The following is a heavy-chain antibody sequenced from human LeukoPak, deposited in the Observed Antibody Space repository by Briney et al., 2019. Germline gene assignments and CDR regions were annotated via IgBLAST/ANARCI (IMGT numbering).Heavy chain of an antibody. Sequence: GGSLRLSCAASGFTFSSYWMHWVRQAPGKELVWVSRLNSDGSSTNYADSVKGRFTISRDNAKDSVYLQMNSLRVEDTAVYYCARDFFGWSSLGHWGQGTLVTVSS. J-gene: IGHJ1*01. D-gene: IGHD6-19*01. CDR2: LNSDGSST. V-gene: IGHV3-74*01. CDR1: GFTFSSYW. CDR3: ARDFFGWSSLGH.